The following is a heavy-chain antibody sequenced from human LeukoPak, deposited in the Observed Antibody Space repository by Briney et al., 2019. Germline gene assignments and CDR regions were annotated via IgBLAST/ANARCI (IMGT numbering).Heavy chain of an antibody. CDR2: ISNNGEST. J-gene: IGHJ5*02. D-gene: IGHD2-2*01. CDR1: GFTFRSYA. Sequence: PGGSLRLSCSASGFTFRSYAMHWVRQAPGKGLQYVSAISNNGESTYYADSVKGRFTISRDNSKTTLYRQMSSLRPEDTAVYYCVKDRHCSSTSCYCFDPWGQGTLVTVSS. CDR3: VKDRHCSSTSCYCFDP. V-gene: IGHV3-64D*06.